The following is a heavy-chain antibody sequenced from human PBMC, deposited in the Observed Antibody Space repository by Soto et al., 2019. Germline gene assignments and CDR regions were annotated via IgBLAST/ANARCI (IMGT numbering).Heavy chain of an antibody. CDR3: SHGYGQYFHS. CDR2: SKSKTGGGTT. Sequence: PGGSLRLSCAVSGVSLTDVWMNWVRQAPGKGLEWVGRSKSKTGGGTTDYAAPVKGRFTILRDDSKNTLYLQMDSLITEDTAVYFCSHGYGQYFHSWGQGTLVTVSS. J-gene: IGHJ4*02. CDR1: GVSLTDVW. D-gene: IGHD5-18*01. V-gene: IGHV3-15*07.